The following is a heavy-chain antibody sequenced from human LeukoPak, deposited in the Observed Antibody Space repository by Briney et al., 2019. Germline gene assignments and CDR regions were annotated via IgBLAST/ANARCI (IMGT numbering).Heavy chain of an antibody. V-gene: IGHV3-64*01. D-gene: IGHD1-1*01. J-gene: IGHJ4*02. Sequence: PGGSLRLSCAASGFTFSSYAMHWVRQAPGKGLEYVSAISRNGGSAYYANSVKGRFTISRDNSKNTLYLQMGSLRAEDMAVYYCATTRLGLSRIYWGQRTPLTVSS. CDR2: ISRNGGSA. CDR3: ATTRLGLSRIY. CDR1: GFTFSSYA.